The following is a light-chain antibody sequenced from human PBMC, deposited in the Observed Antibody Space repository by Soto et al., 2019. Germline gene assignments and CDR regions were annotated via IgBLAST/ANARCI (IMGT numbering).Light chain of an antibody. V-gene: IGKV1-6*01. Sequence: AIQMTQSPSSLSASVGDRVTITCRASQDIRNECGWYQQRPGKAPKALIYGASNLQSGFPSRFSGSGFGTDVTLTVRSQQPEDCATYYCLQDRKYPRTFGQGTKVESK. J-gene: IGKJ1*01. CDR3: LQDRKYPRT. CDR1: QDIRNE. CDR2: GAS.